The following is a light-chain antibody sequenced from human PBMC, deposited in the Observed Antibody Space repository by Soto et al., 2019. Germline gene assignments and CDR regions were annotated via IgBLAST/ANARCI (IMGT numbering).Light chain of an antibody. V-gene: IGLV1-44*01. CDR3: AAWDDSLNAWV. J-gene: IGLJ3*02. CDR1: SYNIGSNT. Sequence: QSVLTQPPSASGTPGQRVTISCSGSSYNIGSNTVKWYQQLPGTAPKRLIYSNNQRPSGVPDRCSGSKFGTSASLAISGLLAEDEADYYCAAWDDSLNAWVFGGGTKLTVL. CDR2: SNN.